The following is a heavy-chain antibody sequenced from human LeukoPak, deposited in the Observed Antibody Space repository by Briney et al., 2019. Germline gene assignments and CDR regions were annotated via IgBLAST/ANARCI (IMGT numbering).Heavy chain of an antibody. Sequence: TGGSLRLSCAASGFTFSSYAMSWVRQAPGKGLEWVSAVSGSGISTYYADSVKGRFTISRDNSKDTLHQQMNSLRVEDTAVYYCAAIYCSSSSCYAFDYWGQGTLVTVPS. D-gene: IGHD2-2*01. J-gene: IGHJ4*02. CDR2: VSGSGIST. V-gene: IGHV3-23*01. CDR3: AAIYCSSSSCYAFDY. CDR1: GFTFSSYA.